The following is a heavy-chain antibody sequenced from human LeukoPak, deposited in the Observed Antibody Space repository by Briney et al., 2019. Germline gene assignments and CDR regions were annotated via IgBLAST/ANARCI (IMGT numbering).Heavy chain of an antibody. CDR3: AKDEHPPWVELRPPYFDY. CDR1: GFTFSNFG. CDR2: IRYDGSNK. D-gene: IGHD1-7*01. Sequence: GGSLRLSCAASGFTFSNFGMHWVLQAPGKGLEWVAFIRYDGSNKYYADSVKGRFTISRDNSKNALYLQMNSLRAEDTAVCYCAKDEHPPWVELRPPYFDYWGQGTLVTVSS. V-gene: IGHV3-30*02. J-gene: IGHJ4*02.